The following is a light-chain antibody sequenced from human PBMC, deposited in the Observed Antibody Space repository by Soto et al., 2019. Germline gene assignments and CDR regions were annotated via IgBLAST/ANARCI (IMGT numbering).Light chain of an antibody. CDR1: SSDVGGYNY. CDR2: EVS. CDR3: SSSSSVTTLWL. V-gene: IGLV2-14*01. J-gene: IGLJ3*02. Sequence: QSALTQPASVSGSPGQSITISCTGTSSDVGGYNYVSWYQQHPGKAPKLIIYEVSNRPSGVSNRFSGSKSGNTASLTVAGLQAEDEADYYCSSSSSVTTLWLFGGGTKVTVL.